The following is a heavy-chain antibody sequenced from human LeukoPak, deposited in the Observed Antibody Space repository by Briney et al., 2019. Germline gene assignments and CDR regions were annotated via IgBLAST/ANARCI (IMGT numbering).Heavy chain of an antibody. V-gene: IGHV4-59*01. CDR3: ARVKTLAGRFDY. J-gene: IGHJ4*02. CDR1: GGSISSYY. CDR2: IYYGGST. Sequence: PSETLSLTCTVSGGSISSYYWSWIRQPPGKGLEWIGYIYYGGSTNYNPSLKSRVTASIDTSKKQFSLRLRAVTAADTAVYYCARVKTLAGRFDYWGQGTLVTVSS. D-gene: IGHD6-25*01.